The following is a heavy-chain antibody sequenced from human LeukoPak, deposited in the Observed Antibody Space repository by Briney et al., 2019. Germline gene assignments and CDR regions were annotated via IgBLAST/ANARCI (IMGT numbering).Heavy chain of an antibody. V-gene: IGHV4-59*01. CDR3: ARDGSSYFNY. Sequence: SETLSLTCTATGGSISPYYCTWIRQPPGRGLEWIGHIYYSGSTNCNPSLKSRVTISVDTSKNQFSLKLSSVTAADTAVYYCARDGSSYFNYWGQGTPVTVSS. CDR2: IYYSGST. J-gene: IGHJ4*02. CDR1: GGSISPYY.